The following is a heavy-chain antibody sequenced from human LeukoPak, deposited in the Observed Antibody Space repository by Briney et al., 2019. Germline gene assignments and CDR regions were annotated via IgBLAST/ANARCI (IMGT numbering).Heavy chain of an antibody. J-gene: IGHJ5*02. Sequence: GASVKVSCKASGYTFTSYDINWVRQATGQGLEWMGWMNPNSGNTGYAQKFQGRVTMTRNTSISTAYMELSSLRSEDTAVYYCARFPEYSGGWTPWFDPWGQGTLVTVSS. CDR2: MNPNSGNT. CDR1: GYTFTSYD. D-gene: IGHD6-19*01. CDR3: ARFPEYSGGWTPWFDP. V-gene: IGHV1-8*01.